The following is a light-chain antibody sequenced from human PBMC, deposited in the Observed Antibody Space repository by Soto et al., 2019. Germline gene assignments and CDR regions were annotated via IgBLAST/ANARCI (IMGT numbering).Light chain of an antibody. Sequence: QSVLTQPPSASGTPGQRVTISCSGSSSNIGSNTVNWYQQLPGTAPKLLIYSNNQRPSGVPDRFSGSKSGTSASLAISGLQSEDDADYSCAAWDGSLNGWVFGGGTKLTVL. V-gene: IGLV1-44*01. CDR1: SSNIGSNT. J-gene: IGLJ3*02. CDR3: AAWDGSLNGWV. CDR2: SNN.